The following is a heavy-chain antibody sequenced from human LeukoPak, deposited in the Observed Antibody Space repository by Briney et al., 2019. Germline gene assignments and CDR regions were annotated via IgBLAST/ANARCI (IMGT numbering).Heavy chain of an antibody. CDR2: ISGSGGST. V-gene: IGHV3-23*01. CDR1: GFTFSSYA. J-gene: IGHJ4*02. D-gene: IGHD3-3*01. Sequence: GGSLRLSCAASGFTFSSYAMSWVRQAPGKGLEWVSAISGSGGSTYYADSVKGRFTISRDNSKNTLYLQMNSLRAEDTAVYYCARDFEKIFGVVLDYWGQGTLVTVSS. CDR3: ARDFEKIFGVVLDY.